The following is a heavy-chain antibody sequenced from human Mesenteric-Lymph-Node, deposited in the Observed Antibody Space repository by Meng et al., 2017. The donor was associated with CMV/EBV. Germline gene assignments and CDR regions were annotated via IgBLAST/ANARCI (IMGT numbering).Heavy chain of an antibody. CDR3: AKGEGSDFWSGYYPDY. CDR1: GFTFSNYG. CDR2: IRYDGSNK. V-gene: IGHV3-30*02. J-gene: IGHJ4*02. D-gene: IGHD3-3*01. Sequence: GESLKISCAVPGFTFSNYGMHWVRQAPGKGLEWVAFIRYDGSNKYYTDSVKGRFTISRDNSKNTMCLQMNSLTPEDTAAYYCAKGEGSDFWSGYYPDYWGQGTLVTVSS.